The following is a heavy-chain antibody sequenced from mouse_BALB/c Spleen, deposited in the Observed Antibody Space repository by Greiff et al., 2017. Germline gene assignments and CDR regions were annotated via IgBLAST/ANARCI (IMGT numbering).Heavy chain of an antibody. CDR3: ARGGQTVVEDYAMDY. D-gene: IGHD1-1*01. V-gene: IGHV1-14*01. Sequence: EVQVVESGPELVKPGASVKMSCKASGYTFTSYVMHWVKQKPGQGLEWIGYINPYNDGTKYNEKFKGKATLTSDKSSSTAYMELSSLTSEDSAVYYCARGGQTVVEDYAMDYWGQGTSVTVSS. CDR1: GYTFTSYV. J-gene: IGHJ4*01. CDR2: INPYNDGT.